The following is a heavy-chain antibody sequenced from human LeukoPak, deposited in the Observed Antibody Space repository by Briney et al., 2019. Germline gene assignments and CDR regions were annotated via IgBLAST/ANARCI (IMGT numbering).Heavy chain of an antibody. Sequence: GGSLRLSCAASGFSFDDYAMSWVRQAPGKGLEWVSGINWSGVSTGYADSVKGRFTISRDNTKISLFLQLNSLRAEDTAFYYCAKGKDTLNPYWYFDVWGRGTLVSASS. CDR3: AKGKDTLNPYWYFDV. D-gene: IGHD5-18*01. CDR1: GFSFDDYA. V-gene: IGHV3-20*04. CDR2: INWSGVST. J-gene: IGHJ2*01.